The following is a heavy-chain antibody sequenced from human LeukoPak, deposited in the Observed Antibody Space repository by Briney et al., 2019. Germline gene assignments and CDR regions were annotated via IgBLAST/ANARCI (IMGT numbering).Heavy chain of an antibody. Sequence: SETLSLTCTVSGASISPYYWNWIRQPAGKGLEWIGRLYPSGSSDYNPSLKSRVTMSVDTSKNQFSLKLSSVTAADTAVYYCARVPYNYDYVWGSYRPYYFDYWGQGTLVTVSS. CDR3: ARVPYNYDYVWGSYRPYYFDY. D-gene: IGHD3-16*02. V-gene: IGHV4-4*07. CDR2: LYPSGSS. CDR1: GASISPYY. J-gene: IGHJ4*02.